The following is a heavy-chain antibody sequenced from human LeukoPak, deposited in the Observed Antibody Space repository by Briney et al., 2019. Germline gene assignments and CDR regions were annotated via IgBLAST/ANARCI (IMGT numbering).Heavy chain of an antibody. CDR1: GYTLTELS. Sequence: ASVTVSCKVSGYTLTELSMHWVRQAPGKGLEWMGGFYPEDGETIYAQKFQGRVTMTEDTSTDTAYMELSSLRSEDTAVYYCATDRVVRGVINGDYYYYYGMDVWGQGTTVTVSS. CDR3: ATDRVVRGVINGDYYYYYGMDV. CDR2: FYPEDGET. D-gene: IGHD3-10*01. J-gene: IGHJ6*02. V-gene: IGHV1-24*01.